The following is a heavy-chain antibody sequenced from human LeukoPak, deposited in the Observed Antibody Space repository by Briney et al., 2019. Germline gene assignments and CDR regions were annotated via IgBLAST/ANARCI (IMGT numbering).Heavy chain of an antibody. CDR3: AKRDVVGYCSGGNCYPFDY. D-gene: IGHD2-15*01. J-gene: IGHJ4*02. Sequence: GGSLRLACAASGFTFSSYGMHWVRQAPGKGLEWVAFIRYDGSNKYYADSVKGRFTISRDNSKNTLYLQMNSLRAEDTAVYYCAKRDVVGYCSGGNCYPFDYWGQGTLVTVSS. V-gene: IGHV3-30*02. CDR1: GFTFSSYG. CDR2: IRYDGSNK.